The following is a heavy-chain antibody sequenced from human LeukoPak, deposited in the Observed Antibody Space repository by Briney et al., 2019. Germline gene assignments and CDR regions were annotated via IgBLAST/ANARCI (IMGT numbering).Heavy chain of an antibody. CDR3: AKDRGGSGWSFDC. CDR1: GFTFGGYA. CDR2: VSGSRGSQ. J-gene: IGHJ4*02. Sequence: PGGSVRLSCAASGFTFGGYAMRWVRQAAGKGLEGVAAVSGSRGSQHHADSVKGRVTISRDTSRNNLYLQMNSLRAEDPALYYCAKDRGGSGWSFDCWGQGTLVTVSS. D-gene: IGHD6-19*01. V-gene: IGHV3-23*01.